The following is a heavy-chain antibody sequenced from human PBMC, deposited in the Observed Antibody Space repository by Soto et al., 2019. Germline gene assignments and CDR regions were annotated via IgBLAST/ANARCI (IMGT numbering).Heavy chain of an antibody. CDR3: AKDFAVVVPAAAQGMDV. V-gene: IGHV3-23*01. J-gene: IGHJ6*02. Sequence: QAGGSLRLSCAASGFTFRSYAMTWVRQAPGKGLEWVSSLSGSGSSIYYADSVKGRFIISRDNSKNALYLQMNSLRVDDTAVYYCAKDFAVVVPAAAQGMDVWGQGTTVTVSS. CDR2: LSGSGSSI. D-gene: IGHD2-2*01. CDR1: GFTFRSYA.